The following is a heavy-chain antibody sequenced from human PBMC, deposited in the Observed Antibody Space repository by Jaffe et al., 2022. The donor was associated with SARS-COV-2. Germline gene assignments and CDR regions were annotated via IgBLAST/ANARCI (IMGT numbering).Heavy chain of an antibody. CDR1: GGSISSGSYY. J-gene: IGHJ2*01. V-gene: IGHV4-61*02. CDR3: AREFGYRSTYWYFDL. Sequence: QVQLQESGPGLVKPSQTLSLTCTVSGGSISSGSYYWSWIRQPAGKGLEWIGRIYTSGSTNYNPSLKSRVTISVDTSKNQFSLKLSSVTAADTAVYYCAREFGYRSTYWYFDLWGRGTLVTVSS. CDR2: IYTSGST. D-gene: IGHD2-15*01.